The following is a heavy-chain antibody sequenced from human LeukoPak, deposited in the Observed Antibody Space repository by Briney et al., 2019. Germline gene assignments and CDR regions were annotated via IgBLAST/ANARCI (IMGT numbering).Heavy chain of an antibody. CDR2: ISYDGSNK. CDR1: GFTFSSYG. Sequence: GGSLRLSCAASGFTFSSYGMHWVRQAPGKGLEWVAVISYDGSNKYYADSVKGRFTISRDNSKNTLYLQMNSLRAEDTAVYYCAKARELLLDYWGQGTLVTVSS. V-gene: IGHV3-30*18. J-gene: IGHJ4*02. D-gene: IGHD1-26*01. CDR3: AKARELLLDY.